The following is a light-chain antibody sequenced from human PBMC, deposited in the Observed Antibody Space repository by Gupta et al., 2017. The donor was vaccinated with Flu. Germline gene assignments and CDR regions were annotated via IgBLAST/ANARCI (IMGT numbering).Light chain of an antibody. Sequence: ETVLSQSPATLSVSPGERATLSCRASQDINDYLAWYQQRPGQAPSLLIYDASNMATGIPARFRGSGSGTDFTLTISGLEPEDFAVYCCQQRSNWPRTFGGGTKVEI. CDR3: QQRSNWPRT. V-gene: IGKV3-11*01. CDR2: DAS. J-gene: IGKJ4*01. CDR1: QDINDY.